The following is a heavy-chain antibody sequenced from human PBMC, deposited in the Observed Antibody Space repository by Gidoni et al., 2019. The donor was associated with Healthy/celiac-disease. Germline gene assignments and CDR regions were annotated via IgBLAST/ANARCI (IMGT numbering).Heavy chain of an antibody. CDR2: IYYSGST. CDR1: GGSVSSGSYY. J-gene: IGHJ4*02. D-gene: IGHD3-3*01. Sequence: QVQLQESGPGLVKPSETLSLTCTVSGGSVSSGSYYWSWIRQPPGKGREWIGYIYYSGSTNYNPSLKSRVTISVDTSKNQFSLKLSSVTAADTAVYYCARGPGVVDYFDYWGQGTLVTVSS. CDR3: ARGPGVVDYFDY. V-gene: IGHV4-61*01.